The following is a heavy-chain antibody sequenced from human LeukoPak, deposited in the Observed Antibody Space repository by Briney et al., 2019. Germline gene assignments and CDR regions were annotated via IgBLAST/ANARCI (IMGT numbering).Heavy chain of an antibody. CDR2: IYTSGST. CDR1: GGSISSGSYF. Sequence: PSQTLSLTCTVSGGSISSGSYFWSWFRQPAGKGLEWIGRIYTSGSTNYNPSLKSRVTISVDTSKNQFSLKLSSVTAADTAVYYCARNDILTGYCFDYWGQGTLVTVSS. D-gene: IGHD3-9*01. CDR3: ARNDILTGYCFDY. J-gene: IGHJ4*02. V-gene: IGHV4-61*02.